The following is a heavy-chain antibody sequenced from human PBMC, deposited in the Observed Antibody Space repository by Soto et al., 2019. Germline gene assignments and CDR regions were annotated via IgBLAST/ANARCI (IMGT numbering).Heavy chain of an antibody. V-gene: IGHV3-11*01. CDR1: GFTCSGYY. J-gene: IGHJ3*02. Sequence: GGSLGLCCAASGFTCSGYYMSCVRPAPGKGLEWVSYISSSGSTIYYADSVKGRFTISRDNAKNSLYLQMNSLRAEDTAVYYCARRLLTPDASDISGQAPLLTLS. CDR2: ISSSGSTI. D-gene: IGHD2-15*01. CDR3: ARRLLTPDASDI.